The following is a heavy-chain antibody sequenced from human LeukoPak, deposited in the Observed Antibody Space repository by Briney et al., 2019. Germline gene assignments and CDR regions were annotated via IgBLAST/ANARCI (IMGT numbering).Heavy chain of an antibody. CDR2: IRFDGTTK. CDR3: ARGLRGYSFCDY. D-gene: IGHD5-18*01. V-gene: IGHV3-30*02. CDR1: GFTFSSSG. J-gene: IGHJ4*02. Sequence: GGSLRLSCAASGFTFSSSGTHWVRQAPGRGLEWVAFIRFDGTTKYYAQSVRGRFTISRDNSKNTLGLQMNSLRAEDTAVYYCARGLRGYSFCDYWGQGTLVTASS.